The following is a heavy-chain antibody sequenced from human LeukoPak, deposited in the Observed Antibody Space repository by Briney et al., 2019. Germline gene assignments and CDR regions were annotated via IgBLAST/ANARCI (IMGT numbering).Heavy chain of an antibody. CDR1: GFTFSTYW. CDR2: IKNDGST. Sequence: PGGSLRLSCAASGFTFSTYWMHWVRQAPGKGLVWVSRIKNDGSTNYADSVKGRFTISRDNAKNTLSLQMNSLRPEDTGVYYCARAPSEIGGYYPEYFRHWGQGTLVTVSS. D-gene: IGHD3-3*01. V-gene: IGHV3-74*01. J-gene: IGHJ1*01. CDR3: ARAPSEIGGYYPEYFRH.